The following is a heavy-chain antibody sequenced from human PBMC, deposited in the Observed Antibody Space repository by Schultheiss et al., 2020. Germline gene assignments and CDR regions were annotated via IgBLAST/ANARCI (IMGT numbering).Heavy chain of an antibody. Sequence: GGSLRLSCAASGFTFSSYGMHWVRQAPGKGLEWVAVIWYDGSNKYYADSVKGRFTISRDNSKNTLYLQMNSLKTEDTAVYYCTTVGRELWEVRDYWGQGTLVTVSS. V-gene: IGHV3-33*01. CDR1: GFTFSSYG. CDR3: TTVGRELWEVRDY. J-gene: IGHJ4*02. D-gene: IGHD5-18*01. CDR2: IWYDGSNK.